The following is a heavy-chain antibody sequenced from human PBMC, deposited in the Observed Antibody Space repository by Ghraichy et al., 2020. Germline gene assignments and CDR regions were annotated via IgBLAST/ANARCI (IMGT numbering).Heavy chain of an antibody. CDR3: AKAPMRHSSGYRRHEYFQH. Sequence: GGSLRLSCAASGFTFSSYAMSWVRQAPGKGLEWVSAISGSGGSTYYADSVKGRFTISRDNSKNTLYLQMNSLRAEDTAVYYCAKAPMRHSSGYRRHEYFQHWGQGTLVTVSS. CDR1: GFTFSSYA. V-gene: IGHV3-23*01. J-gene: IGHJ1*01. D-gene: IGHD3-22*01. CDR2: ISGSGGST.